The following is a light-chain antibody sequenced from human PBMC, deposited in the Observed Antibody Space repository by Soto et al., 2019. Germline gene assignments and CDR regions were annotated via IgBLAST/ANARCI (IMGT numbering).Light chain of an antibody. CDR1: QRISSW. Sequence: DIQMTQSPSTLSASVGDRVAITCRASQRISSWLAWYQQKPGKAPKLLIYKASTLQSGVPSRFSGSGSRTEFTLTISSLQPDDFATYYCQQYNSYSPLTFGGGTKVEIK. J-gene: IGKJ4*01. CDR2: KAS. V-gene: IGKV1-5*03. CDR3: QQYNSYSPLT.